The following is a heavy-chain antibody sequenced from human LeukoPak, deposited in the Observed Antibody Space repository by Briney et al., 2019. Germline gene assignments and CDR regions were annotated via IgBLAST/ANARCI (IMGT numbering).Heavy chain of an antibody. CDR1: GYTFTSYG. Sequence: ASVKVSCKASGYTFTSYGISWVRQAPGQGLEWMGWIGAYNGNTNYAQKLQGRVTMTTDTSTSTAYMELRSLRSDDTAVYYCARAYCSSTSCYKGPYYYYYGMDVWGQGTTVTVSS. CDR3: ARAYCSSTSCYKGPYYYYYGMDV. D-gene: IGHD2-2*02. J-gene: IGHJ6*02. V-gene: IGHV1-18*01. CDR2: IGAYNGNT.